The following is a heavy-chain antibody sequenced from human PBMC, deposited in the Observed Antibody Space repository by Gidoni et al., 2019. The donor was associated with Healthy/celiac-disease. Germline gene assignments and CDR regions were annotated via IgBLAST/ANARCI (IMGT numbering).Heavy chain of an antibody. D-gene: IGHD3-10*01. CDR1: GYTFTSYG. V-gene: IGHV1-18*01. CDR3: ARAQSGGLLWFRELHNDY. Sequence: QVQLVQSGAEVKKPGASVKVSCKASGYTFTSYGISWVRQAPGQGLEWMGWISAYNGNTNYAQKLQGRVTMTTDTSTSTAYMELRSLRSDDTAVYYCARAQSGGLLWFRELHNDYWGQGTLVTVSS. CDR2: ISAYNGNT. J-gene: IGHJ4*02.